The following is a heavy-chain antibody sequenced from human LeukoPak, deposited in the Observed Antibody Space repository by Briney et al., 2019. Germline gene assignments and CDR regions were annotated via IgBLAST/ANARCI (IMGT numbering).Heavy chain of an antibody. V-gene: IGHV4-34*01. CDR1: GGSFSGYY. CDR2: INHSGST. Sequence: PSETLSLTCAVYGGSFSGYYWSWIRQPPGKGLEWIGEINHSGSTNYNPSLKSRVTISVDTSKNQFSLKLSSVTAADTAVYYCARGNPITRWRGFDPWGQGTLVTVSS. D-gene: IGHD3-10*01. CDR3: ARGNPITRWRGFDP. J-gene: IGHJ5*02.